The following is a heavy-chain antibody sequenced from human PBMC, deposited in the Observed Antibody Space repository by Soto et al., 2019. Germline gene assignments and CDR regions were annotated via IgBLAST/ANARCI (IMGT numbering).Heavy chain of an antibody. CDR1: RNTFNIFA. D-gene: IGHD2-8*01. Sequence: QVQLVQSGAEVRKPGSXVKVSCQASRNTFNIFAFSWVRQAPGQGLQFVGGIVPLSGTAKSAQEFQDRVTLTADESTSTIYMELRTXQSDXTAXXYCASGVAEDRFEFWGQGTLVTVSS. V-gene: IGHV1-69*01. J-gene: IGHJ1*01. CDR3: ASGVAEDRFEF. CDR2: IVPLSGTA.